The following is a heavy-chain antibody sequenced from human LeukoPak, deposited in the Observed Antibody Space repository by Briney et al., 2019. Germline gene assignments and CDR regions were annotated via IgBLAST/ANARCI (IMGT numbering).Heavy chain of an antibody. V-gene: IGHV4-39*01. CDR1: GGSINNRSYY. Sequence: SETLSLSCTVSGGSINNRSYYWGWGRRPPGKGVEWVGSIYYSGSTNYNPSLKSRVTISVDTSKNQFSLKLSSVPAADTAVYYCARDGYKFYYYYGMDVWGQGTTVTVSS. D-gene: IGHD5-24*01. J-gene: IGHJ6*02. CDR3: ARDGYKFYYYYGMDV. CDR2: IYYSGST.